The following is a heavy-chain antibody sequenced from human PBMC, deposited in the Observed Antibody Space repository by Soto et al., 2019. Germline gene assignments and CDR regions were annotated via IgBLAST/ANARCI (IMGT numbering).Heavy chain of an antibody. Sequence: GGSLRLSCAASGFTFSSYGMHWVRQAPGKGLEWVAVIWYDGSNKYYADSVKGRFTISRDNSKNTLYLQMNSLRAEDTAVYYCARDKGWREWELLYAFDIWGQGTMVTVSS. D-gene: IGHD1-26*01. CDR3: ARDKGWREWELLYAFDI. CDR2: IWYDGSNK. CDR1: GFTFSSYG. J-gene: IGHJ3*02. V-gene: IGHV3-33*01.